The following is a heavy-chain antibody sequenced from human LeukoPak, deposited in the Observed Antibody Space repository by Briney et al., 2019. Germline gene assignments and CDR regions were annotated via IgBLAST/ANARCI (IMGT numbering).Heavy chain of an antibody. CDR3: ARDPVTTRYWYFDL. J-gene: IGHJ2*01. CDR1: GGSFCGYC. Sequence: SETLSLTCAVYGGSFCGYCWSWIRQPPGKGLEWIGYIYYSGSTNYIPSLKSRITISLDTSKTQFSLKLSSVTAADTAVYYCARDPVTTRYWYFDLWGRGTLVTVSS. D-gene: IGHD4-17*01. V-gene: IGHV4-59*01. CDR2: IYYSGST.